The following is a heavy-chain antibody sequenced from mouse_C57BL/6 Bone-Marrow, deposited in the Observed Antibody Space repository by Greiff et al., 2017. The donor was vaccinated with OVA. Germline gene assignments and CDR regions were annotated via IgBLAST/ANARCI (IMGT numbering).Heavy chain of an antibody. CDR1: GFSFTTYA. CDR2: IRSKSNNYAT. D-gene: IGHD1-1*01. Sequence: DVHLVESGGGLVQPKGSLKLSCAASGFSFTTYAMNWVRQAPGKGLEWVARIRSKSNNYATYYADSVKDRFTISRDDSESMLYLQMNNVKTEDTAMYYCTTVDAMDYWGQGTSVTVSS. CDR3: TTVDAMDY. J-gene: IGHJ4*01. V-gene: IGHV10-1*01.